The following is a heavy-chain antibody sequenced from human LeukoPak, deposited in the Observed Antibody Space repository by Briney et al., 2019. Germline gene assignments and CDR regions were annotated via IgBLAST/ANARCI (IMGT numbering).Heavy chain of an antibody. CDR1: GFTVSSNY. CDR3: ARAEEQWLSYFDY. V-gene: IGHV3-11*05. Sequence: GGSLRLSCAASGFTVSSNYMNWIRQAPGKGLEWVSYISSSSSYTNYADSVKGRFTVSRDNAKNSLYLQMNSLRAEDTAVYYCARAEEQWLSYFDYWGQGTLVTVSS. D-gene: IGHD6-19*01. J-gene: IGHJ4*02. CDR2: ISSSSSYT.